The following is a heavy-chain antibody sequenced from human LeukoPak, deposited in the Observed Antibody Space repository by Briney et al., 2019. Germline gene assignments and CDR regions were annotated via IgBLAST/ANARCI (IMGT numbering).Heavy chain of an antibody. CDR2: IYYSGST. D-gene: IGHD3-9*01. J-gene: IGHJ6*02. CDR3: ARNYDILTGSYYGMDV. Sequence: PSQTLSLTCTVSGGSISSGGYYRSWIRQHPGKGLEWIGYIYYSGSTYYNPSLKSRVTISVDTSKNQFSLKLSSVTAADTAVYYCARNYDILTGSYYGMDVWGQGTTVTVSS. V-gene: IGHV4-31*03. CDR1: GGSISSGGYY.